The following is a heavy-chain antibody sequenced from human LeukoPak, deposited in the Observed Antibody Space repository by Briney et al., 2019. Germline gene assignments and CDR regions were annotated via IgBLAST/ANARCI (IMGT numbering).Heavy chain of an antibody. CDR1: GYTFTGYY. J-gene: IGHJ3*02. CDR3: ASPIAVAGTSGAFDI. Sequence: ASVKVSCKASGYTFTGYYMHWVRQAPGQGLEWMGWINPNSGGTNYAQKFQGRVTMTRDTSISTAYVELSRLRSDDTAVYYCASPIAVAGTSGAFDIWGQGTMVTVSS. V-gene: IGHV1-2*02. CDR2: INPNSGGT. D-gene: IGHD6-19*01.